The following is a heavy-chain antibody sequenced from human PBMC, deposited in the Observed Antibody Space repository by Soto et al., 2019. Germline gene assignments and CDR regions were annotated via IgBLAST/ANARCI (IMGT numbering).Heavy chain of an antibody. CDR3: ADYSGTYNDAFDI. CDR1: GGSISSSSYY. CDR2: IYYSGST. V-gene: IGHV4-39*01. J-gene: IGHJ3*02. Sequence: SETLSLTCTVSGGSISSSSYYWGWIRQPPGKGLEYIGTIYYSGSTYYNPSLKSRVTISIDTSKNQFSLRLNSVTAADTAVYYCADYSGTYNDAFDIWGHGTMVTVSS. D-gene: IGHD1-26*01.